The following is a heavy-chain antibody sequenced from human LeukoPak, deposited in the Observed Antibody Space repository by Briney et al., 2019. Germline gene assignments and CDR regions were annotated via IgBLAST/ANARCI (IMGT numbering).Heavy chain of an antibody. V-gene: IGHV4-34*01. Sequence: PSETLSLTCAVYGGSFSGYSWNWIRQSPEKGLEWIGEINDSGSTNYNPSLKGRVTMSIDTSKNQFSLKLNSVIAADTAVYYCASTYYDTGGFSPFDYWAREPWSPSPQ. CDR1: GGSFSGYS. J-gene: IGHJ4*02. CDR3: ASTYYDTGGFSPFDY. D-gene: IGHD3-22*01. CDR2: INDSGST.